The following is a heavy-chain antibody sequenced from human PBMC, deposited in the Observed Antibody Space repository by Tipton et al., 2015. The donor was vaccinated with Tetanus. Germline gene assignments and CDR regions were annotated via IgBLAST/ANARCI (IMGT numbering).Heavy chain of an antibody. CDR1: GGSISSSSYF. CDR3: ARPGGSSWYTHYLDY. J-gene: IGHJ4*02. D-gene: IGHD6-13*01. Sequence: TLSLTCTVSGGSISSSSYFWGWIRQPPGKGLEWIGSIYYSGSTYYNPSLKSRVTIFVDTSKNQFSLKLSSVTAADTAVYYCARPGGSSWYTHYLDYWGQGTLVTVSS. CDR2: IYYSGST. V-gene: IGHV4-39*01.